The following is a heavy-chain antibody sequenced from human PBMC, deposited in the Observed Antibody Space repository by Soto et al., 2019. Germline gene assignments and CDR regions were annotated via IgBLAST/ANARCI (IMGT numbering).Heavy chain of an antibody. CDR2: IYWDDDK. V-gene: IGHV2-5*02. CDR1: GFSLSSTRMA. Sequence: QITLKESGPTLVKPTQTLTLTCTFSGFSLSSTRMAVGWIRQPPGKALEWLALIYWDDDKRYSPFLKSRLTHXRXTXXNQLILTRSSMDPADTARYYCAHIVVACSGYSFDYWGQATLVTVSS. J-gene: IGHJ4*02. CDR3: AHIVVACSGYSFDY. D-gene: IGHD5-12*01.